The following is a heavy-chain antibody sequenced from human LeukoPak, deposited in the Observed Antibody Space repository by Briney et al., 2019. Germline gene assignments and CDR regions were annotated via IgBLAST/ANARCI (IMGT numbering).Heavy chain of an antibody. V-gene: IGHV4-34*01. D-gene: IGHD3-16*01. CDR1: XGXFSDYY. CDR3: ARGRVVGDYVIDS. J-gene: IGHJ4*02. Sequence: SETXSLTCXXXXGXFSDYYWXWIRQPPGKRLEWIGEINHSGSINYNPSLKSRVTLSVDASKNQFSLKVTSTTAADTALYYCARGRVVGDYVIDSWGQGTLVTVSS. CDR2: INHSGSI.